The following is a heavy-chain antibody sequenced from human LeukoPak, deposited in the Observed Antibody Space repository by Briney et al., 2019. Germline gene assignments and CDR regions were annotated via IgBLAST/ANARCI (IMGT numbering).Heavy chain of an antibody. D-gene: IGHD1-26*01. CDR1: GFTVSSNY. CDR2: NYSGGST. Sequence: GGSLSLSCAASGFTVSSNYTSWVRQAPGKGLEWVSVNYSGGSTCYADSVKGRFTISRDNSKNTLYLQMNSLRAEDTAVYYCANTLSGSYYWGQGTLVTVSS. CDR3: ANTLSGSYY. J-gene: IGHJ4*02. V-gene: IGHV3-53*01.